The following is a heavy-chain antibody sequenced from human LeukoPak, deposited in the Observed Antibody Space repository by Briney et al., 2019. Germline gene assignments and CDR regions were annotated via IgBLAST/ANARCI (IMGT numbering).Heavy chain of an antibody. Sequence: GGSLRLSCAASGFTFSSYAMSWVRQAPGKGLEWVSSISGSGGSTYYADSLGGRFTISRDNSKDMVYLQMNSLKVEDTATYYCGKEGGAWGQGTKVTVSS. CDR1: GFTFSSYA. CDR3: GKEGGA. V-gene: IGHV3-23*01. CDR2: ISGSGGST. J-gene: IGHJ5*02. D-gene: IGHD3-16*01.